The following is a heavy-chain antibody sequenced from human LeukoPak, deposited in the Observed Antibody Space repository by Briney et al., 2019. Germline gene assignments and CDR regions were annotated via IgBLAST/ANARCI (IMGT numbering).Heavy chain of an antibody. J-gene: IGHJ4*02. CDR1: GGSISSRSYY. V-gene: IGHV4-39*01. Sequence: PSETLSLTCSVSGGSISSRSYYWGWIRQPPGKGLEWIGSIYYSGSTYYNPSLKSRVTISVDTSKNQFSLKLSSVTAADTAVYYCARQIAAAPDYWGQGTLVTVSS. D-gene: IGHD6-13*01. CDR3: ARQIAAAPDY. CDR2: IYYSGST.